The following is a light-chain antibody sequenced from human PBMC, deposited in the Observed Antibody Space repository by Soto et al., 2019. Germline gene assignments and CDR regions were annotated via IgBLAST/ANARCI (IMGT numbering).Light chain of an antibody. Sequence: QSALTQAASVSGSPGKSITISCTGPSRDVGGYNDVSWYQQHPGKAPKLILYDVSSRPSGVSNRFSGSKSGNTAALTISGIQAEDEADYYCSSYSSSNTPYVFGTGTKVTVL. J-gene: IGLJ1*01. CDR1: SRDVGGYND. CDR2: DVS. CDR3: SSYSSSNTPYV. V-gene: IGLV2-14*01.